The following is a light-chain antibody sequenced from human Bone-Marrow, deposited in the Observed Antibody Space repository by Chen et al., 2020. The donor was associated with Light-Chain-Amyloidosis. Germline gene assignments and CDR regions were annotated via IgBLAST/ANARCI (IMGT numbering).Light chain of an antibody. CDR1: NIGSTS. V-gene: IGLV3-21*02. CDR3: QVWDRSSDRPV. CDR2: DGS. J-gene: IGLJ3*02. Sequence: SYVLTQPSSVSVAPGQTATIDCGGNNIGSTSVHWYQQTPGQAPLLVVYDGSDRPSGIPERLSGSNSGNTATLTISMVEAGDEADYYCQVWDRSSDRPVFGGGTKLTVL.